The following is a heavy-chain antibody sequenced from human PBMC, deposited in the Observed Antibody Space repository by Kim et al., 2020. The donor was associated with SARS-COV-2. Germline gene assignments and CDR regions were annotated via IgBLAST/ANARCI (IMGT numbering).Heavy chain of an antibody. Sequence: GGSLRLSCAASGFTFSNYAMSWVRQAPGKGLDWVSAIRGSGRDTYHADSVKGRFTISRDNSKNTLYLQMNSLRAEDTAVYYCAKSATETTTFLDYWGEGILVTLSS. D-gene: IGHD4-4*01. V-gene: IGHV3-23*01. CDR2: IRGSGRDT. CDR1: GFTFSNYA. CDR3: AKSATETTTFLDY. J-gene: IGHJ4*02.